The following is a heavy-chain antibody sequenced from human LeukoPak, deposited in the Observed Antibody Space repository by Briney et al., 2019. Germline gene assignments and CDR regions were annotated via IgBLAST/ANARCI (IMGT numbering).Heavy chain of an antibody. CDR2: IIPIFGTA. CDR1: GYTFTSYG. Sequence: WASVKVSCKASGYTFTSYGISWVRQAPGQGLEWMGGIIPIFGTANYAQKFQGRVTITADESTTTAYMELSSLRSEDTAVYYCARDRYSYGPNWFDPWGQGTLVTVSS. D-gene: IGHD5-18*01. CDR3: ARDRYSYGPNWFDP. V-gene: IGHV1-69*13. J-gene: IGHJ5*02.